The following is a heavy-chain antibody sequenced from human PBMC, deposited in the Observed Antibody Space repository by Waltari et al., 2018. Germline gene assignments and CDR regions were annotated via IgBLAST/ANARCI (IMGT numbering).Heavy chain of an antibody. CDR2: INTDGSST. CDR1: GFTFSSYW. J-gene: IGHJ6*03. D-gene: IGHD6-25*01. V-gene: IGHV3-74*01. Sequence: EVQLVESGGGLVQPGGSLRLSCAASGFTFSSYWMHWVRQAPGKGLVWVSRINTDGSSTSYADSVKGRFTISRDNAKNTLYLQMNSLRAEDTAVYYCASSEVNYYYYMDVWGKGTTVTVSS. CDR3: ASSEVNYYYYMDV.